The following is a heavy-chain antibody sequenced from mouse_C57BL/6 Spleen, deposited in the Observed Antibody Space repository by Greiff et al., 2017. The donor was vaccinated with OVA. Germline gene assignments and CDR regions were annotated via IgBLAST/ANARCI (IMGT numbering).Heavy chain of an antibody. J-gene: IGHJ4*01. V-gene: IGHV1-64*01. CDR2: IHPNSGST. CDR3: ARGPLYYGNYDAMDY. D-gene: IGHD2-1*01. Sequence: QVQLQQPGAELVKPGASVKLSCKASGYTFTSYWMHWVKQRPGQGLEWIEMIHPNSGSTNYNEKFKSKATLTVDKSSSTAYMQLSSLTSEDSAVYYCARGPLYYGNYDAMDYWGQGTSVTVSS. CDR1: GYTFTSYW.